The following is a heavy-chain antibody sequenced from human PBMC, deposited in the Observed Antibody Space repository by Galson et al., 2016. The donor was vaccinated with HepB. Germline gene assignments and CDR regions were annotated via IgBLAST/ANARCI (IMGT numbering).Heavy chain of an antibody. CDR3: ARDPEWDRDWYFDL. J-gene: IGHJ2*01. D-gene: IGHD1-26*01. CDR2: ISSSDGRT. V-gene: IGHV3-23*01. CDR1: GFTFNTYA. Sequence: SLRLSCAASGFTFNTYAMTWVRQAPGKGLEWVSSISSSDGRTWYADSVKGRFTISRDNSKNTLYLQMNSLRADDTAVYYCARDPEWDRDWYFDLWGRGTLVTVSS.